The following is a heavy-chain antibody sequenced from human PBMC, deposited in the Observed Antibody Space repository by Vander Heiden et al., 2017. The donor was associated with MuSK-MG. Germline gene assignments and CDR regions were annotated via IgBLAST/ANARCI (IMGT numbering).Heavy chain of an antibody. J-gene: IGHJ1*01. Sequence: EVRLVESGGGLVQPGGSLRLSCAASGFTFSSYWMHCVRQAPGKGLLWVPRIYSAGSSSNYADSLKGRFSISRDNAKNTLYLQMNSLRVEDTAVDYCGRGALAGGAEYYQQWCEG. CDR2: IYSAGSSS. V-gene: IGHV3-74*01. CDR3: GRGALAGGAEYYQQ. CDR1: GFTFSSYW. D-gene: IGHD6-25*01.